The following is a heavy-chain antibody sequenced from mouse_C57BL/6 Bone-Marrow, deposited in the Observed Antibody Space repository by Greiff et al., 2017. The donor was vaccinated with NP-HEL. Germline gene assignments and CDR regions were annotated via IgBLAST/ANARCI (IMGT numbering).Heavy chain of an antibody. Sequence: QVQLQQPGAELVRPGTSVKLSCKASGYTFTSYWMHWVKQRPGQGLEWIGVIDPSDSYTNYNQKFKGKATLTVDTSSSTASMQLSSLTSEDSAVYYCAREGDYWGQGTTLTVAS. V-gene: IGHV1-59*01. CDR1: GYTFTSYW. J-gene: IGHJ2*01. CDR3: AREGDY. CDR2: IDPSDSYT.